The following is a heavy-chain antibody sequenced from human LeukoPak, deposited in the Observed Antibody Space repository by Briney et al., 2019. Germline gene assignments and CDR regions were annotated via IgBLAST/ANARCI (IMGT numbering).Heavy chain of an antibody. CDR2: IYYNANT. CDR3: ARVGATPRYYNYYGMDV. V-gene: IGHV4-39*07. D-gene: IGHD1-26*01. J-gene: IGHJ6*02. Sequence: SSETLSLTCTVSGGSISSSIYYWGWIRQPPGKGLEWIGSIYYNANTYYNPSLKSRVTISVDTSKNQFSLRLSSVTAADTAVYYCARVGATPRYYNYYGMDVWGQGTTVTVSS. CDR1: GGSISSSIYY.